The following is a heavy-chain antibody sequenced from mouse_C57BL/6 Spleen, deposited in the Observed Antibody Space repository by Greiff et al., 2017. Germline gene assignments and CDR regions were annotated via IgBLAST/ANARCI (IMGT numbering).Heavy chain of an antibody. CDR2: ISYDGST. Sequence: VQLQQSGPGLVKPSQSLSLTCSVTGYSITSGYYWNWIRQFPGNKLEWMGYISYDGSTNYNPSLKNRISITRDTSKNQFYIKLNAVTTEDTTTYYCARVAYGNAYYALDCGGEGTSATVSS. D-gene: IGHD2-10*02. CDR1: GYSITSGYY. CDR3: ARVAYGNAYYALDC. V-gene: IGHV3-6*01. J-gene: IGHJ4*01.